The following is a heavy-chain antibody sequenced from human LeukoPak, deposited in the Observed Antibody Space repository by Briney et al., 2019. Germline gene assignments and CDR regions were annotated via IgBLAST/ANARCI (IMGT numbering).Heavy chain of an antibody. CDR2: IYSGGKT. V-gene: IGHV3-66*01. J-gene: IGHJ4*02. D-gene: IGHD1-26*01. Sequence: SGGSLRLSCAASGFSVNSDYMSWVRQAPGKGLEWVSVIYSGGKTYYADSVKGRFTISRDNSKNTLYFQMNSLRAADTAVYYCARATGPYLRFDFWGQGTLVTVSS. CDR3: ARATGPYLRFDF. CDR1: GFSVNSDY.